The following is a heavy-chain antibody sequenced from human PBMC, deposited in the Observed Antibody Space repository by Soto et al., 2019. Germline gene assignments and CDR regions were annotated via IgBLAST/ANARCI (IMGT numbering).Heavy chain of an antibody. V-gene: IGHV1-69*12. CDR3: GRGGGYWGGDCYSPEYYGMDV. Sequence: QVQLVQSGAEVKKPGSSVKVSCKASGGTFSSYAISWVRQAPGQGLEWMGGIIPIFGTANYAQKFQGRVTIPANESTSTAYRGLGSLGFEDTAVYYWGRGGGYWGGDCYSPEYYGMDVWGQGTTVTVSS. J-gene: IGHJ6*02. CDR2: IIPIFGTA. D-gene: IGHD2-21*02. CDR1: GGTFSSYA.